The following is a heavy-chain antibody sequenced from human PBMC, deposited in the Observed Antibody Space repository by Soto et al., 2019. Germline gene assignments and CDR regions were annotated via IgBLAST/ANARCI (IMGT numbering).Heavy chain of an antibody. CDR3: ARDDYDSSGYYDY. J-gene: IGHJ4*02. CDR2: ISSSSRYI. CDR1: GFTFSSYS. D-gene: IGHD3-22*01. V-gene: IGHV3-21*01. Sequence: GGSLRLSCAASGFTFSSYSMNWVRQAPGKGLEWVSSISSSSRYIYYADSVKGRFTISRDNAKNSLYLQMNSLRAEDTAVYYCARDDYDSSGYYDYWGQGTLVTVSS.